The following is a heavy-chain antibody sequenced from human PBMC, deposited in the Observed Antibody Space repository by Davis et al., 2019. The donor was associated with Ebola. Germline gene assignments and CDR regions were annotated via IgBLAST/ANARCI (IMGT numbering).Heavy chain of an antibody. D-gene: IGHD2-2*01. CDR1: GYTFTSYG. CDR3: ARRYCSSTSCYGSWFDP. CDR2: ISAYNGNT. Sequence: ASVKVSCKASGYTFTSYGISWVRQAPGQGLEWMGWISAYNGNTNYAQKLQGRVTMTRDTSISTAYMELSRLRSDDTAVYYCARRYCSSTSCYGSWFDPWGQGTLVTVSS. V-gene: IGHV1-18*01. J-gene: IGHJ5*02.